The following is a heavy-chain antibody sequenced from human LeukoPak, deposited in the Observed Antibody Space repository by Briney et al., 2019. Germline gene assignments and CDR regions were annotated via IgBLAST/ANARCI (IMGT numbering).Heavy chain of an antibody. D-gene: IGHD3-22*01. J-gene: IGHJ4*02. CDR3: ARGLDSSGYRALFDY. CDR2: INPSGGSI. Sequence: ASVKVSCKASGYTFTSYYMHWARQAPGQGLEWMGIINPSGGSISYAQKFQGRVTMTRDTSTSTVYMELSSLTSEDTAFYYCARGLDSSGYRALFDYWGQGTLVTVSS. CDR1: GYTFTSYY. V-gene: IGHV1-46*01.